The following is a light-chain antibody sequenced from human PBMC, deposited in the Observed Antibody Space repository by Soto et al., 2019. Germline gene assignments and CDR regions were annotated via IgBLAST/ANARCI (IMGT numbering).Light chain of an antibody. V-gene: IGLV1-40*01. CDR2: GNS. Sequence: QSVLTQPPSVSGAPGQRVTISCTGSSSNIGAGYDVHWYQQLPGTAPKLLIYGNSNRPSRVPDRFSGSKSGTSASLAITGLQAEDEADYYCQSYDSSLSVVFGGGTKATVL. J-gene: IGLJ2*01. CDR1: SSNIGAGYD. CDR3: QSYDSSLSVV.